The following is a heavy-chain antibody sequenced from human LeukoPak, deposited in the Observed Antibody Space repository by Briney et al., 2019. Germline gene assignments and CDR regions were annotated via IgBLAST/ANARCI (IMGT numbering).Heavy chain of an antibody. CDR3: AKDYCSGGSCSEVDAFDI. CDR1: GFTFSNFA. CDR2: VTGDSGTT. J-gene: IGHJ3*02. D-gene: IGHD2-15*01. V-gene: IGHV3-23*01. Sequence: GGSLRLSCVASGFTFSNFAMNWVRQAPGKGLEWVSVVTGDSGTTHYADSVKGRFTISRGNSKNTVYLQMNSLRAEDTAVYYCAKDYCSGGSCSEVDAFDIWGQGTMVTVSS.